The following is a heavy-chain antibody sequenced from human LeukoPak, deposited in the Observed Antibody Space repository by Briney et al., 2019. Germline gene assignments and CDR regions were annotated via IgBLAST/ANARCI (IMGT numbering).Heavy chain of an antibody. CDR3: ARDGYNSGYYFYYMDV. J-gene: IGHJ6*03. CDR1: GGSISSYY. D-gene: IGHD5-24*01. CDR2: AYYSGST. Sequence: SETLSLTCTVSGGSISSYYWTWIRQPPGKGLEWIGYAYYSGSTNYNPSLKSRITISADTSKNQVSLKLKSVTAADTAVYFCARDGYNSGYYFYYMDVWGKGTTVTVSS. V-gene: IGHV4-59*01.